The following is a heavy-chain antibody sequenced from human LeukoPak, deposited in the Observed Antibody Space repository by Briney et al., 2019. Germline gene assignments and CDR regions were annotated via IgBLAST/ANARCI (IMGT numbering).Heavy chain of an antibody. Sequence: ASVNVSCKASGYTFTSYAMNWVRQAPGQGLEWMGWINTNTGNPTYAQGFTGRFVFSLDTSVSTAYLQISSLKAEDTAVYYCAREGRWLQFNAFDIWGQGAMVTVSS. CDR1: GYTFTSYA. CDR2: INTNTGNP. D-gene: IGHD5-24*01. J-gene: IGHJ3*02. CDR3: AREGRWLQFNAFDI. V-gene: IGHV7-4-1*02.